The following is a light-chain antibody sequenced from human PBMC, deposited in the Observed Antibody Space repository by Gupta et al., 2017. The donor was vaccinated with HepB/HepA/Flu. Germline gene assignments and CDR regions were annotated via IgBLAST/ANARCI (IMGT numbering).Light chain of an antibody. CDR2: GAS. Sequence: EIVLTQSPGTLSLSPGERATLSCRASQSVSSSYLAWYQQKPGQAPRLIIYGASSRAIGIPDRFSGSGSGTDFTLTSSRREPEDFAVYYGQQDGSLLTFGGGTKVEIK. J-gene: IGKJ4*01. V-gene: IGKV3-20*01. CDR1: QSVSSSY. CDR3: QQDGSLLT.